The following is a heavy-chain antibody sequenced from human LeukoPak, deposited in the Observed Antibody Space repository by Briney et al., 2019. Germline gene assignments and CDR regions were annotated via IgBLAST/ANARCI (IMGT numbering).Heavy chain of an antibody. CDR3: AKGQRRWQDSSGYLDWFDP. CDR2: ISWNSGSI. J-gene: IGHJ5*02. CDR1: GFTFDDYA. V-gene: IGHV3-9*03. Sequence: GGSLRLSCAASGFTFDDYAMHWVRQAPGKGLEWVSGISWNSGSIGYADSVKGRFTISRDNAKNSLYLQMNSLRAEDMALYYCAKGQRRWQDSSGYLDWFDPWGQGTLVTVSS. D-gene: IGHD3-22*01.